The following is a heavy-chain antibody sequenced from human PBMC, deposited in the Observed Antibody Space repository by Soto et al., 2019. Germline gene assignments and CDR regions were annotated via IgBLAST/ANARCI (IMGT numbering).Heavy chain of an antibody. CDR2: ISSSSSTI. Sequence: GGSLRLSCAASGFTFIRYTMNWVSKAPGKGLEWVSYISSSSSTIYYADSVKGRFTISRDNAKNSLYLQMNSLRDEDTAVYYCAREGTQSEYFQHWGQGTLVTVSS. CDR3: AREGTQSEYFQH. V-gene: IGHV3-48*02. J-gene: IGHJ1*01. CDR1: GFTFIRYT.